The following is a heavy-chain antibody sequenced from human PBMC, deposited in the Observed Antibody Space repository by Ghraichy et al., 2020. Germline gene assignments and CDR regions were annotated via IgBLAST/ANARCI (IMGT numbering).Heavy chain of an antibody. D-gene: IGHD3-3*01. Sequence: SETLSLTCTVAGDSISSGDYSWSWIRQHPGMGPEWIGNISNSGSTYYSASLRSRLTMSIEPSQSQFSLKLRSVTAADTAVYFCARLRSGSGFDLLGQGTMFTVSS. J-gene: IGHJ3*01. CDR2: ISNSGST. CDR1: GDSISSGDYS. V-gene: IGHV4-31*03. CDR3: ARLRSGSGFDL.